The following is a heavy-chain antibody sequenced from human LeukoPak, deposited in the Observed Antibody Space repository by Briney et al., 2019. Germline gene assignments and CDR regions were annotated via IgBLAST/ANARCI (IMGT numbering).Heavy chain of an antibody. CDR2: IRYDGSNK. CDR1: GFTFSSYG. V-gene: IGHV3-30*02. Sequence: PGGSLRLSCAASGFTFSSYGMHWVRQAPGRGLEWVAFIRYDGSNKYYADSVKGRFTISRDNSKNTLYLQMNSLRAEDTAVYYCAKDPGFNYDILTGYFYWGQGTLVTVSS. D-gene: IGHD3-9*01. J-gene: IGHJ4*02. CDR3: AKDPGFNYDILTGYFY.